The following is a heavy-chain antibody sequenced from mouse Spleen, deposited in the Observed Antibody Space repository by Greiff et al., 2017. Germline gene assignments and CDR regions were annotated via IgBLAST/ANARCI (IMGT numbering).Heavy chain of an antibody. Sequence: EVKLVESEGGLVQPGSSMKLSCTASGFTFSDYYMAWVRQVPEKGLEWVANIYHDGSSTYYMESLKSRFIISRDNAKNILYLQMSSLKSEDKATDYCARGEQVELPFDYWGQGTTLTVSS. CDR1: GFTFSDYY. CDR2: IYHDGSST. CDR3: ARGEQVELPFDY. V-gene: IGHV5-16*01. J-gene: IGHJ2*01.